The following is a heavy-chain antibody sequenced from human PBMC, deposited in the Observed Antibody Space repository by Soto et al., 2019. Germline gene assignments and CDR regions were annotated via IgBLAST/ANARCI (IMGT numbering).Heavy chain of an antibody. Sequence: GGSLRLSCAASGSTFRSSEMHWVRQAPGKGPEWVSAISESGDNTFSADSVKGRFTISRDNTKNTLYLQMNSLRAEDTVLYFCAKGGYKYGLDPWGQGTLVTVSS. CDR2: ISESGDNT. J-gene: IGHJ5*02. V-gene: IGHV3-23*01. D-gene: IGHD5-18*01. CDR3: AKGGYKYGLDP. CDR1: GSTFRSSE.